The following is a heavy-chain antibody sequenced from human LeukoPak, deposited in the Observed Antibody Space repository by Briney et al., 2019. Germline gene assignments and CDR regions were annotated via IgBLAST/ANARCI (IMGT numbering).Heavy chain of an antibody. D-gene: IGHD3-3*01. Sequence: PGGSLRLSCAASGFTFSSYGMHWVRQAPGKGLEWVAFIRYDGSNKYYADSVKGRFTISRDNSKNTLYLQMNSLRAEDTAVYYCAKINGVVIIRGYFDYWGQGTLDTVSS. CDR1: GFTFSSYG. CDR3: AKINGVVIIRGYFDY. J-gene: IGHJ4*02. CDR2: IRYDGSNK. V-gene: IGHV3-30*02.